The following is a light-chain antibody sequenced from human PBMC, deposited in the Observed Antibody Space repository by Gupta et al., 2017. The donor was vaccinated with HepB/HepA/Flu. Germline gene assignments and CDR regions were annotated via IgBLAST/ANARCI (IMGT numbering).Light chain of an antibody. Sequence: SVMTQSPDPLAGSLCERALNICKSSQSVLYNSNNKNYLAWYQQKPGQPPRLLIYWVSTRESGVPDRFSGSGSGTDFTLNISSVQAEDVAVYFCKQYYHIPLTFGQGTRVEIK. J-gene: IGKJ5*01. CDR3: KQYYHIPLT. CDR1: QSVLYNSNNKNY. V-gene: IGKV4-1*01. CDR2: WVS.